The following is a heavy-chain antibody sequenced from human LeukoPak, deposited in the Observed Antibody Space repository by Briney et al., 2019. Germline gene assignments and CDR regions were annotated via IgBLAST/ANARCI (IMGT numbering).Heavy chain of an antibody. CDR1: GDSVSSNSVT. J-gene: IGHJ5*02. CDR2: TYYRSTWYN. D-gene: IGHD1-1*01. V-gene: IGHV6-1*01. Sequence: SQTLSLTCAISGDSVSSNSVTWNWIRQSPSRGLEWLGRTYYRSTWYNDYAVSVRGRITVNPDTSKNQFSLHLNSVTPEDTAVYYCARRLTRYDCFDPWGQGVLVTVSS. CDR3: ARRLTRYDCFDP.